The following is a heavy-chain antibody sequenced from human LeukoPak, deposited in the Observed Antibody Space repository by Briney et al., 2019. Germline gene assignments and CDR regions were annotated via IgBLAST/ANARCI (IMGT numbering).Heavy chain of an antibody. Sequence: ASVKVSCKASGYTFTIYYMHWVRQAPGQGRGWMGIINPSGGSTSYAQKFQGRVTMTRDTSTSTVYMELNSLRSEDTAVYYCARGISVLENWFDPWGQGTLVTVSS. CDR3: ARGISVLENWFDP. V-gene: IGHV1-46*01. J-gene: IGHJ5*02. D-gene: IGHD2/OR15-2a*01. CDR1: GYTFTIYY. CDR2: INPSGGST.